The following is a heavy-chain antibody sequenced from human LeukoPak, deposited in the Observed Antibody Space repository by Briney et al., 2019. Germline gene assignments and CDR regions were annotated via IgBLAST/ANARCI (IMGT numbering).Heavy chain of an antibody. J-gene: IGHJ5*02. D-gene: IGHD2-2*01. CDR2: ISAYNGNT. Sequence: ASVKVSCKASGYTFTSYGISWVRQAPGQGLEWMGWISAYNGNTNYAQKLQGRVTMTTDTSTSTAYMELRSLRSDDTAVYYCARDLRLIVVVPAARRRGFDPWGQGTLVTVSP. V-gene: IGHV1-18*01. CDR1: GYTFTSYG. CDR3: ARDLRLIVVVPAARRRGFDP.